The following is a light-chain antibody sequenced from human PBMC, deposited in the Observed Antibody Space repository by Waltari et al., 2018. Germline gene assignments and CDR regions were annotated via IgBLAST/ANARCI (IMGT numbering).Light chain of an antibody. Sequence: DIQMTQSPSSLSESVGDRVTITRLASHTITNYLAWYQQKPGKAPRLLIYTTSTLEGGVPLRFSGSGSGRDFTLTISSLQPEDSATYFCQQTYTVPYTFGQGTTLEIK. CDR1: HTITNY. CDR3: QQTYTVPYT. J-gene: IGKJ2*01. V-gene: IGKV1-39*01. CDR2: TTS.